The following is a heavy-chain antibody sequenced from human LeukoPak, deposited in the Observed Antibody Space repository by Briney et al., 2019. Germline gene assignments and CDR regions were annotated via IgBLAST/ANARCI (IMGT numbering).Heavy chain of an antibody. CDR2: MNPNSGNT. CDR1: GYTFTSYD. J-gene: IGHJ5*02. V-gene: IGHV1-8*03. Sequence: ASVKVSCKASGYTFTSYDINWLRQATGQGLEWMGWMNPNSGNTGYAQKFQGRVTITRNTSISTAYMELSSLRSEDTAVYYCARWAWYDSSGIAFDPWGQGTLVTVSS. CDR3: ARWAWYDSSGIAFDP. D-gene: IGHD3-22*01.